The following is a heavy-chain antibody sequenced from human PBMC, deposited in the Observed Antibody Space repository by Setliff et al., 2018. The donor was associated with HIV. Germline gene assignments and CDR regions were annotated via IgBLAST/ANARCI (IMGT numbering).Heavy chain of an antibody. CDR3: ARHEWAVGALYYFDY. V-gene: IGHV4-4*09. Sequence: SETLSLTCTVSGGSISGYYWSWIRQPPGKGLEWIGYIYTSGSTNYNPSLKSRVTISVDTSKNQFSLKLSSVTVADTAVYSCARHEWAVGALYYFDYWGQGTLVTVSS. J-gene: IGHJ4*02. D-gene: IGHD1-26*01. CDR1: GGSISGYY. CDR2: IYTSGST.